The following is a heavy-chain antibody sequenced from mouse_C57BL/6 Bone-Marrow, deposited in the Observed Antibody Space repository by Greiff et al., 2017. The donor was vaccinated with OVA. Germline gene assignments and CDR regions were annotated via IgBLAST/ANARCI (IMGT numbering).Heavy chain of an antibody. Sequence: EVKLMESGGGLVKPGGSLKLSCAASGFTFSDYGMHWVRQAPEKGLEWVAYISSGSSTIYYADTVKGRFTISRDNAKDTLILQMTSLGSEDTAMYYSARRDDYDDWYIDVWGKGTTVTVSS. V-gene: IGHV5-17*01. CDR3: ARRDDYDDWYIDV. CDR2: ISSGSSTI. CDR1: GFTFSDYG. J-gene: IGHJ1*03. D-gene: IGHD2-4*01.